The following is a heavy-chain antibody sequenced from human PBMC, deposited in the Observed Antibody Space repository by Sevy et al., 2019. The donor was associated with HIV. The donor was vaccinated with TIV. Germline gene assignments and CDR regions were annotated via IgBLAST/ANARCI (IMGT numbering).Heavy chain of an antibody. J-gene: IGHJ6*03. CDR1: GYSFTSSG. CDR2: ISTSNAKT. CDR3: ARVPLDSSGYYYYYYYMDV. D-gene: IGHD3-22*01. V-gene: IGHV1-18*01. Sequence: ASVKVSCTASGYSFTSSGIAWVRQAPGQGLEWMGWISTSNAKTNYTQKLQDRVTMTTDTSTNTAYMELRSLRSDDTAVYYCARVPLDSSGYYYYYYYMDVWGKGTTVTVSS.